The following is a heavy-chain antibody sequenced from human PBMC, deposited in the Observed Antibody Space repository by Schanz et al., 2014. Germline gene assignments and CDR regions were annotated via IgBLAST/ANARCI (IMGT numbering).Heavy chain of an antibody. V-gene: IGHV3-23*01. CDR3: AKKVPAYNPFDS. Sequence: EVQLLESGGGLVQPGGSLRLSCASSGFSFTTYAMSWVRQAPGKGLEWVSSISSGGGSTYYADSVKGRFTISRDNSKNTLSLQMDSLRAEDTAVYFCAKKVPAYNPFDSWGQGTLVTVSS. D-gene: IGHD1-1*01. CDR1: GFSFTTYA. J-gene: IGHJ4*02. CDR2: ISSGGGST.